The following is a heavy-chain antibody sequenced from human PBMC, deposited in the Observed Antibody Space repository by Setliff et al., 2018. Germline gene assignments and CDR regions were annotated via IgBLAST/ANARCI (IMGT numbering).Heavy chain of an antibody. J-gene: IGHJ5*02. Sequence: ASVKVSCKASEYTFAGYYLHWVRQAPGQGLQWMGWINPNTGETDYAPRFQGRVTMTRDTSLSTAYMEVRSLRSDDTAVYYCARVLFGDLFSWFDPWGQGTLVTVSS. CDR2: INPNTGET. V-gene: IGHV1-2*02. CDR3: ARVLFGDLFSWFDP. CDR1: EYTFAGYY. D-gene: IGHD3-10*02.